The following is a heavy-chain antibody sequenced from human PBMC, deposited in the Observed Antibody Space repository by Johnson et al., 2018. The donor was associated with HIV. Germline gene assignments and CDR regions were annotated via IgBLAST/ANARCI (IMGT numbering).Heavy chain of an antibody. CDR3: ARGRVAGSSGAFES. Sequence: QVQLVESGGGVVQPGRSLRLSCAASGFTFSSYAMHWVRQAPGKGLEWVAVISYDGSNKYYADSVKGRFTISRDNSKNTLYLQMNSLRAEDTAVYYCARGRVAGSSGAFESWGQGTMVTVSS. CDR2: ISYDGSNK. D-gene: IGHD6-19*01. CDR1: GFTFSSYA. V-gene: IGHV3-30*04. J-gene: IGHJ3*02.